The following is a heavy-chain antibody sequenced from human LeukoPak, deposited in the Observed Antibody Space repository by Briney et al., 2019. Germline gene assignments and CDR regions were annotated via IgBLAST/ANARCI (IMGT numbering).Heavy chain of an antibody. D-gene: IGHD4-17*01. CDR3: AKSSIYGDYVDY. V-gene: IGHV3-23*01. CDR1: GFTFSSNA. CDR2: ISGSGGST. Sequence: TGGSLRLSCAASGFTFSSNAMSWVRQAPGKGLEWVSAISGSGGSTYYADSVKGRFTISRDNSKNTLYLQMNSLRAEDTAVYYCAKSSIYGDYVDYWGQGTLVTVSS. J-gene: IGHJ4*02.